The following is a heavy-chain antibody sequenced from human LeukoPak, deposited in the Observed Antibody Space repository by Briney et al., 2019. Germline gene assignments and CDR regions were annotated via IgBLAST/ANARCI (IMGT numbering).Heavy chain of an antibody. CDR2: ISYDGSNK. CDR3: ARTPIAARQIDY. V-gene: IGHV3-30-3*01. Sequence: GRSLRRSCAASGFTFSSYAMHWVRQAPGKGLEWVAVISYDGSNKYYADSVKGRFTISRDNSKNTLYLQMNSLRAEDTAVYYCARTPIAARQIDYWGQGTLVTVSS. CDR1: GFTFSSYA. J-gene: IGHJ4*02. D-gene: IGHD6-6*01.